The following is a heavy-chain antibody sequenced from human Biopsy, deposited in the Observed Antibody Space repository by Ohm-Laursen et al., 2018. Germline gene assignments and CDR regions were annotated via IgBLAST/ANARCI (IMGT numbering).Heavy chain of an antibody. CDR1: GKTFSDYQ. Sequence: SDTLSLTCDVFGKTFSDYQWSWIRQPPGKGLEWIGQINQAGTTNYNPSLKSRVSISADASKYEFSLRLTSVTAADTAVYLCGNEVHGRDYWGLGAQVTVSS. V-gene: IGHV4-34*08. D-gene: IGHD2-15*01. CDR2: INQAGTT. J-gene: IGHJ4*02. CDR3: GNEVHGRDY.